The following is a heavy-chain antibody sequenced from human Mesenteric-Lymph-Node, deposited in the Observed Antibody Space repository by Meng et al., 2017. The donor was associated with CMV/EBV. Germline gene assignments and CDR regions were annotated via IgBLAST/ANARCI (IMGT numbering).Heavy chain of an antibody. V-gene: IGHV3-53*01. CDR2: IYRDGTT. CDR3: ARSPMGSCMSTTCLYYDY. CDR1: GFTFNNYA. Sequence: GESLKISCAASGFTFNNYAMNWVRQAPGKGLEWVSVIYRDGTTYYADSVKGRFTISRDDSSNTLYLLMNSLRAEDTAVYYCARSPMGSCMSTTCLYYDYWGQGTLVTVSS. D-gene: IGHD2-2*01. J-gene: IGHJ4*02.